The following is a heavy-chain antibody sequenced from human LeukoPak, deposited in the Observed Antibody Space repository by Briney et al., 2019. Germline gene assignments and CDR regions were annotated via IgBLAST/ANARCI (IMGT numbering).Heavy chain of an antibody. Sequence: GASVKVSCKASGGTFSSYAISWVRQAPGQGLEWMGWTSAYNGNTNYAQKLQGRVTMTTDTSTITAYMELRSLRSDDTAVYYCARGGDYVWGSYRPYYFDYWGQGTLVTVSS. J-gene: IGHJ4*02. CDR2: TSAYNGNT. D-gene: IGHD3-16*02. CDR1: GGTFSSYA. V-gene: IGHV1-18*01. CDR3: ARGGDYVWGSYRPYYFDY.